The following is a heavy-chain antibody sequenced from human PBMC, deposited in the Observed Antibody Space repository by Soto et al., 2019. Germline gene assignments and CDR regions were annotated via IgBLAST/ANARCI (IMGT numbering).Heavy chain of an antibody. J-gene: IGHJ5*02. V-gene: IGHV3-23*01. CDR2: ISGSGNST. Sequence: EVQLLESGGGLVQPGGSLRLSCAVSGFTFSNYAMSWVRQAPGKGLEWVSAISGSGNSTNYADSVKGRFTISRDNSKNTVYLQMNSLRAEDTAVYYCARAMWELLQVFDPWGQGTLVTVSS. CDR3: ARAMWELLQVFDP. D-gene: IGHD1-26*01. CDR1: GFTFSNYA.